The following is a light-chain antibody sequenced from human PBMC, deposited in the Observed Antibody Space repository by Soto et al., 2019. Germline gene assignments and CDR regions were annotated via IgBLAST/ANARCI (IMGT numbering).Light chain of an antibody. CDR1: QSVSSN. V-gene: IGKV3-15*01. Sequence: EIVMTQSPATLSVSPGERATLSCRASQSVSSNLAWYQQKPGQAPRLLIYGASTRATGIPARFSGSGSGTEFTLTISSRQSEDFAVYYCQHYNNWPPWTFGRGTKVEIK. CDR3: QHYNNWPPWT. J-gene: IGKJ1*01. CDR2: GAS.